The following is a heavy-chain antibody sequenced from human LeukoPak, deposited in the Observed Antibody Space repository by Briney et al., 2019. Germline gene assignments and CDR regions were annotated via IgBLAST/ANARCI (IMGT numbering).Heavy chain of an antibody. CDR2: ISYDGSNK. D-gene: IGHD1-26*01. CDR1: GFTFSSYG. J-gene: IGHJ4*02. Sequence: GGSLRLSCAASGFTFSSYGMHWVRQAPGKGLEWVAVISYDGSNKYYADSVKGRFTISRDNSKNTLYLQMNSLRAEDTAVYYCASQGGGSYYSMQPYYFDYWGQGTLVTVSS. CDR3: ASQGGGSYYSMQPYYFDY. V-gene: IGHV3-30*03.